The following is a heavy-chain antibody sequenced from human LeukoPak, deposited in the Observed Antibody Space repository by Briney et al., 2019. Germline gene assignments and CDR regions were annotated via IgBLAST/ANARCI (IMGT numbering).Heavy chain of an antibody. CDR1: GGSFTFTSHA. D-gene: IGHD3-22*01. CDR3: AGFFYDNSGDAFDL. V-gene: IGHV1-69*13. Sequence: ASVKVSCKASGGSFTFTSHAISWVRQAPGQGLEWMGGLIPIYGSANYAQKFQGRVTITSDESTRTVYMELSSLRPEDSAVYYCAGFFYDNSGDAFDLWGQGTMATVSS. J-gene: IGHJ3*01. CDR2: LIPIYGSA.